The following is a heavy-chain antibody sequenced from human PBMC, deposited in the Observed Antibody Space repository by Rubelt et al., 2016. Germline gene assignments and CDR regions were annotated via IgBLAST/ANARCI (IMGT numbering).Heavy chain of an antibody. CDR2: IYGSGST. CDR3: ARHDGSRWYY. Sequence: QVQLQESGPGLVKPSETLSLTCTVSGGSISGYHWSWIRQPPGKGLEWVGNIYGSGSTNYNPSLKSRVTISVDTSKSQFSLKLSSVTAADTAVYYCARHDGSRWYYWGQGTLVTVSS. V-gene: IGHV4-59*08. J-gene: IGHJ4*02. D-gene: IGHD6-13*01. CDR1: GGSISGYH.